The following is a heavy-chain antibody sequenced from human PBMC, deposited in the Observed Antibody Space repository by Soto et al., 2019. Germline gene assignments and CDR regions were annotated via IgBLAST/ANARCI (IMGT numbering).Heavy chain of an antibody. CDR1: GFTFSNYG. V-gene: IGHV3-30*18. J-gene: IGHJ3*02. CDR2: ISYDGSNK. D-gene: IGHD6-19*01. Sequence: GGSLRLSCAASGFTFSNYGMHWVRQAPGKGLEWVAVISYDGSNKYYADSVKGRFTISRDNSKNTLYLQMNSLRAEDTAVYYCAKDKSQWRAGAFDIWGQGTMVTVSS. CDR3: AKDKSQWRAGAFDI.